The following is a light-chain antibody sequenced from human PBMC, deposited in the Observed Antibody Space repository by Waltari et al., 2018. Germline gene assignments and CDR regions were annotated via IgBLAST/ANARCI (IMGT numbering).Light chain of an antibody. CDR3: AAWDDSLSALYV. CDR2: WNN. J-gene: IGLJ1*01. CDR1: SSNIGSNY. V-gene: IGLV1-47*01. Sequence: QSVLTQPPSASGTPGQRVTISCSGSSSNIGSNYVYWYQQLPGTAPKLLIYWNNQRPSVVPDRFSGSKSGTSASLAISGLRSEDVADYYCAAWDDSLSALYVFGTGTKVTVL.